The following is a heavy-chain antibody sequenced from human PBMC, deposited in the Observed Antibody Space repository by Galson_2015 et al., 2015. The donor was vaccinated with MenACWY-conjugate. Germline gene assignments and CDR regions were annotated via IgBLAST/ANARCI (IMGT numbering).Heavy chain of an antibody. Sequence: QSGAEVKKPGESLKISCTASGYNFITYWIGWVRQVPGKGLEWVGLISSIDSKTRYSPAFEGRVTISADNSITTAYLQWNSLQASDTAMYYCARHPPGGRGMDVWGQETTVTVSS. CDR1: GYNFITYW. V-gene: IGHV5-51*01. CDR2: ISSIDSKT. D-gene: IGHD1-26*01. CDR3: ARHPPGGRGMDV. J-gene: IGHJ6*02.